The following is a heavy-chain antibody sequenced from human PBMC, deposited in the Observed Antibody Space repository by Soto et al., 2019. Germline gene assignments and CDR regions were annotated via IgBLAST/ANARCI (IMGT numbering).Heavy chain of an antibody. D-gene: IGHD1-1*01. CDR1: GYTFTSYG. J-gene: IGHJ4*02. Sequence: QVHLVQSGAEVKKPGASVKVSCKASGYTFTSYGITWVRQAPGQGLEWMGWISAHNGNTDYAQKLQGRVIVTRDTATSTAYMELRRLRSDDTAVYYCARGRYGDYGGQGALVTVSS. CDR2: ISAHNGNT. CDR3: ARGRYGDY. V-gene: IGHV1-18*01.